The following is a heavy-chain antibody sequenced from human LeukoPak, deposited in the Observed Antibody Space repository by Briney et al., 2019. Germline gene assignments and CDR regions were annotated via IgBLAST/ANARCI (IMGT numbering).Heavy chain of an antibody. J-gene: IGHJ4*02. Sequence: GGSLRLSCAASGFTFNNYAMSWVRQAPGKGLEWVSAIGDNGGDTKYAVSVKGRFTISRDNSRSALYLQMNALRVEDTAIYYCGRDWKLDYWGQGTLVTVSS. D-gene: IGHD1-1*01. CDR1: GFTFNNYA. V-gene: IGHV3-23*01. CDR2: IGDNGGDT. CDR3: GRDWKLDY.